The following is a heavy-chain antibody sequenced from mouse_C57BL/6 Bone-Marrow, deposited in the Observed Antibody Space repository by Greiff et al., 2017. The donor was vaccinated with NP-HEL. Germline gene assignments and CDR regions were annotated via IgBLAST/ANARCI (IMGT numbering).Heavy chain of an antibody. CDR3: ARGNYGFDY. D-gene: IGHD2-1*01. Sequence: ESGPGLVKPSQSLSLTCSVTGYSITSGYYWNWIRQLPGNKLEWMGYISYDGSNNYNPSLKNRISITRDTSKNQFFLKLNSVTTEDTTTYYCARGNYGFDYWGQGTTLTVSS. CDR2: ISYDGSN. V-gene: IGHV3-6*01. CDR1: GYSITSGYY. J-gene: IGHJ2*01.